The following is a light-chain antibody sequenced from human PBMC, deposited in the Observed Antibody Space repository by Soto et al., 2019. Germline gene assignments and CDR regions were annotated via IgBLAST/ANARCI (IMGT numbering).Light chain of an antibody. CDR3: QQYSTRPGHT. J-gene: IGKJ2*01. CDR2: GAS. V-gene: IGKV3-15*01. CDR1: QTVSSN. Sequence: EIVMTQSPATLSVSPGERAILSCRASQTVSSNLAWYQQKPGQAPRLLIYGASTRVAGVPARFSGSGSGTEFTLTISSLQSEDFAVYYCQQYSTRPGHTFGQGTKVEIK.